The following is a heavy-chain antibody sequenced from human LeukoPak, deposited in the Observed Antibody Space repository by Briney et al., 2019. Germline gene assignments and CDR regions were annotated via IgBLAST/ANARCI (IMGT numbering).Heavy chain of an antibody. CDR2: IYHSGST. CDR3: ATYYESTGYRFDY. V-gene: IGHV4-30-2*01. CDR1: GGSISSGGYS. J-gene: IGHJ4*02. D-gene: IGHD3-22*01. Sequence: PSETLSLTCAVSGGSISSGGYSWSWIRQPPGKGLEWIGYIYHSGSTYYNPSLRSRVTISVDRSKNQFSLKLSSVTAADTAVYYCATYYESTGYRFDYWGQGALVTVSS.